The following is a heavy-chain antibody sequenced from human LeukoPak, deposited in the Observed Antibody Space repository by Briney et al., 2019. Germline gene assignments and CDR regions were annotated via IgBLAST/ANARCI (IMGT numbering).Heavy chain of an antibody. CDR1: GFTFSSYE. V-gene: IGHV3-48*03. D-gene: IGHD2-21*02. J-gene: IGHJ4*02. CDR2: ISGSGSTI. CDR3: ARDLRCGGDCPGY. Sequence: GGSLRLSCAASGFTFSSYEMNWVRQAPGKGLEWISYISGSGSTIYYAESVKGRFTISRDNAKNSLYLQMNSLRAEDTAVYYCARDLRCGGDCPGYWGQGTLVTVSS.